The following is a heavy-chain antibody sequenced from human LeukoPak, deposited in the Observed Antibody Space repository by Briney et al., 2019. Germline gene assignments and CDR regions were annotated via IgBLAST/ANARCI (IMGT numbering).Heavy chain of an antibody. D-gene: IGHD3-16*01. V-gene: IGHV3-21*04. J-gene: IGHJ4*02. Sequence: GGSLRLSCAASGFTFSSYSMNWVRQAPGKGLEWVSSISSSSSYIYYADSVKGRFTISRDNSKNTLYLQMNSLRAEDTAVYYCAKDLLIILRGEFRYWGQGTLVTVSS. CDR2: ISSSSSYI. CDR3: AKDLLIILRGEFRY. CDR1: GFTFSSYS.